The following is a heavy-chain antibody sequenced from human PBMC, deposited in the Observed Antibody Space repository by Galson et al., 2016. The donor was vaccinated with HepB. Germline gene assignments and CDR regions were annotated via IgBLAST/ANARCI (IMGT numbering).Heavy chain of an antibody. Sequence: PALVKPTQTLTLTCTFSGFSLSTSGMCVSWIRQPPGKALEWLALIDWDDDKYYSTSLKTRLTISKDTSKNQVVLTMTNMDPVDTATYYCARKDDYNEDSYFDYWGQGTLVTVSS. J-gene: IGHJ4*02. CDR1: GFSLSTSGMC. CDR3: ARKDDYNEDSYFDY. D-gene: IGHD3-16*01. CDR2: IDWDDDK. V-gene: IGHV2-70*01.